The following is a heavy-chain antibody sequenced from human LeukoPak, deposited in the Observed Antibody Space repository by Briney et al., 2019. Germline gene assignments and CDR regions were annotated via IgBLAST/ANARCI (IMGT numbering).Heavy chain of an antibody. Sequence: PGGSLRLSCAASGFTFDDYAMHWVRQAPGKSLEWVSLISGDGDNTYYADSVKGRFTISRDNSKSSLYLQMNSLRTDDTALYYCAKDFLARLVVTDAFDVWGQGTMVTVSS. CDR1: GFTFDDYA. CDR3: AKDFLARLVVTDAFDV. CDR2: ISGDGDNT. V-gene: IGHV3-43*02. J-gene: IGHJ3*01. D-gene: IGHD2-8*02.